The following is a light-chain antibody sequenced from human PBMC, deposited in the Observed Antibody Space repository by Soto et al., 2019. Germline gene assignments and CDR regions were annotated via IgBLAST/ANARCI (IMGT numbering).Light chain of an antibody. CDR2: GAS. J-gene: IGKJ2*01. CDR1: QSVSSSY. CDR3: QQYGSSPPYT. V-gene: IGKV3-20*01. Sequence: ESVLTQSPGTLSLSPGERATLSCRASQSVSSSYLAWYQQKPGQAPRLLIYGASSRATGIPDRFSGSGSGTDFTLTISRLEPEAFAVYYCQQYGSSPPYTFGQGTKLEIK.